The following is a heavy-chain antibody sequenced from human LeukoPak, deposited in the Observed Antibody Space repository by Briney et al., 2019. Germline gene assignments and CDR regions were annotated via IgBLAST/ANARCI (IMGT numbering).Heavy chain of an antibody. CDR1: GFTFSSYA. CDR3: ARVDPGPEKYYFDY. J-gene: IGHJ4*02. V-gene: IGHV3-53*01. Sequence: GGSLRLSCAASGFTFSSYAMSWVRQAPGKGLEWVSVIYSGGSTYYADSVKGRFTISRDNSKNTLYLQMNSLRAEDTAVYYCARVDPGPEKYYFDYWGQGTLVTVSS. CDR2: IYSGGST.